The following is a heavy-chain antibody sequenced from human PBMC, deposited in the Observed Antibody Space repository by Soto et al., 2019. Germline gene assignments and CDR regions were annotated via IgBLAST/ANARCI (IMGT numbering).Heavy chain of an antibody. J-gene: IGHJ4*02. CDR2: INHSGST. D-gene: IGHD6-13*01. CDR1: GGSFSGYY. V-gene: IGHV4-34*01. CDR3: ARGRGPLYGSSWYYFDY. Sequence: SETLSLTCAVYGGSFSGYYWSWIRQPPGKGLEWIGEINHSGSTNYNPSLKSRVTISVDTSKNQFSLKLSSVTAADTAVYYCARGRGPLYGSSWYYFDYWGQGTLVT.